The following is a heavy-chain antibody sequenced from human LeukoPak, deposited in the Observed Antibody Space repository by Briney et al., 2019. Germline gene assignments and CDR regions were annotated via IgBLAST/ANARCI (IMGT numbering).Heavy chain of an antibody. D-gene: IGHD3-22*01. CDR3: AKPSYYYDSSGYLPDY. CDR2: ISYDGSNK. Sequence: PGGSLRLSCAASGFTFSSYGMHWVRQAPGMGLEWVAVISYDGSNKYYADSVKGRFTISRDNSKNTLYLQMNSLRAEDTAVYYCAKPSYYYDSSGYLPDYWGQGTLVTVSS. CDR1: GFTFSSYG. V-gene: IGHV3-30*18. J-gene: IGHJ4*02.